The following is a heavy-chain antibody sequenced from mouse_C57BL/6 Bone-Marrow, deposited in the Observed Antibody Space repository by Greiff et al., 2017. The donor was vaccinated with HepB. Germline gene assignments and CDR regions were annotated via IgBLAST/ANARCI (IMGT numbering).Heavy chain of an antibody. Sequence: EVMLVESGGDLVKPGGSLKLSCAASGFTFSSYGMSWVRQTPDKRLEWVATISSGGSYTYYPDSVKGRFTISRDNAKNTLYLQMSSLKSEDTAMYYCARQGQTAQAPFAYWGQGTLVTVSA. CDR3: ARQGQTAQAPFAY. D-gene: IGHD3-2*02. V-gene: IGHV5-6*01. CDR1: GFTFSSYG. CDR2: ISSGGSYT. J-gene: IGHJ3*01.